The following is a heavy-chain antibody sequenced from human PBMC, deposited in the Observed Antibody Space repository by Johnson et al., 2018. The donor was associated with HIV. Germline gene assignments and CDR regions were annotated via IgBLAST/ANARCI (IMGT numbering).Heavy chain of an antibody. J-gene: IGHJ3*01. CDR3: AKGEAQEGWIQLQLYALDF. CDR2: INSGGGT. D-gene: IGHD1-1*01. CDR1: GLTVSSNY. Sequence: VQLVESGGGLAKPAWSPRLSCAASGLTVSSNYMTWVRQGPGKGLEWVSVINSGGGTYYADSVTGRFTISRDNSKNTLYLQMNSLRPDDSALYYCAKGEAQEGWIQLQLYALDFWGQGTMVTVSS. V-gene: IGHV3-66*01.